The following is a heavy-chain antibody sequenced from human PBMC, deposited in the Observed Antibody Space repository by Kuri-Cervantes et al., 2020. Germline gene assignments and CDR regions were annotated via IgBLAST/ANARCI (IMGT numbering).Heavy chain of an antibody. V-gene: IGHV3-9*01. CDR1: GFTFNDYA. CDR2: INRNSGSI. CDR3: AKGGDRGTFYRDV. Sequence: GGSLRLSCAASGFTFNDYAMHWVRQDQGKGLEWVSGINRNSGSIGYADSVKGRFIISRDNAKNSLYLLMSSLRAEDTALSYCAKGGDRGTFYRDVWGKGTTVTVSS. D-gene: IGHD1-14*01. J-gene: IGHJ6*03.